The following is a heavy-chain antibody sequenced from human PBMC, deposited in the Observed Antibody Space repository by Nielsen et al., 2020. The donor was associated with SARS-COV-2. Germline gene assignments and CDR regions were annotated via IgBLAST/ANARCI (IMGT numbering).Heavy chain of an antibody. CDR3: AKHEGED. Sequence: GESLKISCTASGFSFDDHDMSWVRQVPGKGLEWVSSIKWNGAGTAYADSVKSRFTISRDNAKNSLHLEMNSLRADDTAVYYCAKHEGEDWGQGTLVTVSS. V-gene: IGHV3-20*04. D-gene: IGHD3-10*01. CDR1: GFSFDDHD. J-gene: IGHJ4*02. CDR2: IKWNGAGT.